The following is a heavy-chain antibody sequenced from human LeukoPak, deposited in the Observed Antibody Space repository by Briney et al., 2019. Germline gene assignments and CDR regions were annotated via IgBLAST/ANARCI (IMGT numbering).Heavy chain of an antibody. V-gene: IGHV3-74*01. D-gene: IGHD3-22*01. J-gene: IGHJ4*02. CDR3: AREAYYYDSSGYPLDY. Sequence: PGGSLRLSCAASGFIFSSYWMHWFRQGPGKGLVWVSRISTDGSSTSYADSVKGRFTISRDNAKNTLYLQMDSLRAEDSAVYYCAREAYYYDSSGYPLDYWGQGTLVTVSS. CDR2: ISTDGSST. CDR1: GFIFSSYW.